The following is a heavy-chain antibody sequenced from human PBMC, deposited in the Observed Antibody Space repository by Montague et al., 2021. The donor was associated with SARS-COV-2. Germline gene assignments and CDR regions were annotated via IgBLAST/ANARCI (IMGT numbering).Heavy chain of an antibody. V-gene: IGHV4-59*01. D-gene: IGHD6-19*01. CDR3: AREMAGTEGICWWVLDS. J-gene: IGHJ4*02. Sequence: SETLSLTCSVSGGSLSGYYWSWIRQPPGKGLEWIGHIYYSGSTTYNPSLRSRVSISLDASRNQFSLKVTSMTAADTAVYYCAREMAGTEGICWWVLDSWGQGTLVTVSS. CDR2: IYYSGST. CDR1: GGSLSGYY.